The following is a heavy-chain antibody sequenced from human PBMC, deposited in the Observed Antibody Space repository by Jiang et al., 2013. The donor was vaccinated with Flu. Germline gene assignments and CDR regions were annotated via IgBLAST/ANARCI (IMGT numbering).Heavy chain of an antibody. Sequence: LLKPSETLSLTCTVSGGSIRSYYWSWIRQPPGKGLEWIGYIYYSGSTNYNPSLKSRVTISVDTSKNQFSLKLSSVTAADTAVYYCARGSLFSGSYYNDYWGQGTLVTASS. J-gene: IGHJ4*02. CDR2: IYYSGST. CDR3: ARGSLFSGSYYNDY. CDR1: GGSIRSYY. V-gene: IGHV4-59*08. D-gene: IGHD3-10*01.